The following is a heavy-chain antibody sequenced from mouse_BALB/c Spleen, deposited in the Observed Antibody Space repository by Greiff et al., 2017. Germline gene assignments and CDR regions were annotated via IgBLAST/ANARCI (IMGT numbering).Heavy chain of an antibody. Sequence: VQLQQPGAELVKPGASVKMSCKASGYTFTSYWMQWVKQRPGQGLEWIGVIDPSDSYTSYNQKFKGKATLTVDTSSSTAYMQLSSLTSEDSAVYYCAKGKTQGGDYWGQGTSVTVSS. CDR1: GYTFTSYW. V-gene: IGHV1-59*01. CDR3: AKGKTQGGDY. CDR2: IDPSDSYT. J-gene: IGHJ4*01.